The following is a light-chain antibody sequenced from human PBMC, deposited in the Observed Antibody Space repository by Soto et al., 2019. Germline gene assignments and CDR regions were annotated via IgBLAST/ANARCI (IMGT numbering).Light chain of an antibody. V-gene: IGLV1-40*01. CDR3: QSYDSSLSGYV. Sequence: QSVLTQPPSVNGAPGRTVTISCTGSSSNIGAGYDVHWYQQLPGTAPKLLIYGNSNRPSGVPDRFSGSKSGTSASLAITGLQAEDEADYYCQSYDSSLSGYVFGTGTKVTVL. CDR1: SSNIGAGYD. J-gene: IGLJ1*01. CDR2: GNS.